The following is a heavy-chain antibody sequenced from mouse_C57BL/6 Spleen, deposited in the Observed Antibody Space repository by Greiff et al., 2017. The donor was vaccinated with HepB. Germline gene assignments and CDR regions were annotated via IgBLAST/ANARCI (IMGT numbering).Heavy chain of an antibody. J-gene: IGHJ2*01. Sequence: VMLVESGPGLVAPSQRLSITCTVSGFSLTSYGVHWVRQPPGKGLEWLVVIWSDGSTTYNSALKSRLSISKDNSKSQVFLKMNSLQTDDTAMYYCARHYYGGSYYYFDYWGQGTTLTVSS. CDR1: GFSLTSYG. D-gene: IGHD1-1*01. V-gene: IGHV2-6-1*01. CDR3: ARHYYGGSYYYFDY. CDR2: IWSDGST.